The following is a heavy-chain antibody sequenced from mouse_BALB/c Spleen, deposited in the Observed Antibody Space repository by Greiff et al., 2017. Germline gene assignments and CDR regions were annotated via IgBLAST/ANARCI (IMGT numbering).Heavy chain of an antibody. CDR2: ISYDGSN. J-gene: IGHJ2*01. Sequence: EVQLQQSGPGLVKPSQSLSLTCSVTGYSITSGYYWNWIRQFPGNKLEWMGYISYDGSNNYNPSLKNRISITRDTSKNQFFLKLNSVTTEDTATYYCARGISYYYGSSYLEYYFDYWGQGTTLTVSS. V-gene: IGHV3-6*02. CDR1: GYSITSGYY. D-gene: IGHD1-1*01. CDR3: ARGISYYYGSSYLEYYFDY.